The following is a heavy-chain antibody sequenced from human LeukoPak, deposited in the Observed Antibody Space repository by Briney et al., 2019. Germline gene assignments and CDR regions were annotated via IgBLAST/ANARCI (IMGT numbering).Heavy chain of an antibody. Sequence: GGSLRLSCAASGFTLRSSGMHWVRQLPGQALEWVATLSFDGSSTFYADSVKGRFTISRDTSNNTLWLEMNSLRPEDTARYHCSRSPEWHWLSHFDFWGQGILVTVSS. CDR2: LSFDGSST. CDR1: GFTLRSSG. J-gene: IGHJ4*02. V-gene: IGHV3-30*03. CDR3: SRSPEWHWLSHFDF. D-gene: IGHD6-19*01.